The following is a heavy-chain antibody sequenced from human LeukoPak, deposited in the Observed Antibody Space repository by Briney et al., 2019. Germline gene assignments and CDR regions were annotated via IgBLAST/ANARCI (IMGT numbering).Heavy chain of an antibody. Sequence: PGGSLRLSCAASGFTFSSYAMSWVRQAPGKGLEWVSAISGSGGSTYYADSVKGRFTISRDSSKNTLYLQMNSLRAEDTAVYYCAKVADYYGSGSLDYWGQGALVTVSS. J-gene: IGHJ4*02. D-gene: IGHD3-10*01. CDR2: ISGSGGST. CDR1: GFTFSSYA. V-gene: IGHV3-23*01. CDR3: AKVADYYGSGSLDY.